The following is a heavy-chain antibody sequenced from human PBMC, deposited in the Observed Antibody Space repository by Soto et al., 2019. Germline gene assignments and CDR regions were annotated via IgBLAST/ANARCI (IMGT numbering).Heavy chain of an antibody. Sequence: QVQLQESGPGLVRPSQTLSLTCTVSGGSISSGRYYWNWIRQHPGKGLEWIGYIYHSGNTYYNPSLKSRSSISLDTSKNQFSLKLNSVTVADTAVYYCSRIDHRFLAWLFPDSWGQGTLVTVSS. CDR1: GGSISSGRYY. CDR2: IYHSGNT. D-gene: IGHD3-3*01. J-gene: IGHJ4*02. V-gene: IGHV4-31*03. CDR3: SRIDHRFLAWLFPDS.